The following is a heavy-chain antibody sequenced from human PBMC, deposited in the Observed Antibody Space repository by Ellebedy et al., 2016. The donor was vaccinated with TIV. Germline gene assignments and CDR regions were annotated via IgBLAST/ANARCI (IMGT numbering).Heavy chain of an antibody. D-gene: IGHD3-10*01. CDR1: GGSVSSAGFQ. Sequence: SETLSLXXSVSGGSVSSAGFQWSWIRQPPGKGLEWIGLKYPSGTRTYDPSLNSRATISLDTSKNQFSLRLTSLTAADTAVYYCARGHFGSLDVWGQGITVTVSS. V-gene: IGHV4-61*08. CDR2: KYPSGTR. J-gene: IGHJ6*02. CDR3: ARGHFGSLDV.